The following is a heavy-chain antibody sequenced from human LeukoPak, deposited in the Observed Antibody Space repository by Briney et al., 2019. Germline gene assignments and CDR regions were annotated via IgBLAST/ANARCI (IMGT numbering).Heavy chain of an antibody. D-gene: IGHD2-21*02. J-gene: IGHJ4*02. CDR3: ARVAYCGGDCYSAPFDY. V-gene: IGHV1-69*13. CDR2: IIPIFGTA. Sequence: SVKVSCKASGGTLSSYAISWVRQAPGQGLEWMGGIIPIFGTANYAQKFQGRVTITADESTSTAYMELSSLRSEDTAVYYCARVAYCGGDCYSAPFDYWGQGTLVTVSS. CDR1: GGTLSSYA.